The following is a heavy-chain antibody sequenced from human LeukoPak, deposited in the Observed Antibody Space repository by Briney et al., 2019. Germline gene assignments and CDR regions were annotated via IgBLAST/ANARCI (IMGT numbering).Heavy chain of an antibody. J-gene: IGHJ5*02. CDR2: MNPNSGNT. CDR1: GYTFTSYD. CDR3: ARGSLYYDILTGYNLRSRWFDP. D-gene: IGHD3-9*01. Sequence: ASVKVSCKASGYTFTSYDINWVRQATGQGLEWMGWMNPNSGNTGYAQKFQGRVTMTRNTSISTAYMELSSLRSEDTAAYYRARGSLYYDILTGYNLRSRWFDPWGQGTLVTVSS. V-gene: IGHV1-8*01.